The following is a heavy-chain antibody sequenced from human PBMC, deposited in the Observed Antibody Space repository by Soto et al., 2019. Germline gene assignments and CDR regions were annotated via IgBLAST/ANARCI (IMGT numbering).Heavy chain of an antibody. D-gene: IGHD4-4*01. J-gene: IGHJ4*02. Sequence: EVQLVESGGGLIQPGGSLRLSCAASGFTISNTYMTWVRQAPGKGPEWVSVIYSGGHTYYADSVKGRFTISRDSSKKTLYLQMSRLRAEDTAVYYCARGGTLQGLDYWGQGTLVTVSS. V-gene: IGHV3-53*01. CDR2: IYSGGHT. CDR3: ARGGTLQGLDY. CDR1: GFTISNTY.